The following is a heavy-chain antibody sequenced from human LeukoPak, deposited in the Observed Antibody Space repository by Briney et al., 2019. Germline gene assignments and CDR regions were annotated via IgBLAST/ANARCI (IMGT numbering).Heavy chain of an antibody. V-gene: IGHV3-23*01. Sequence: GGSLRLSCAASGFTFSSYAMSWVRQAPGKGLEWVSAISGSGGSTYYADSVKGRFTISRDNAKNSLYLQMNSLRAEDTAVYYCARVGDDSSGYYPYYFDYWGQGTLVTVSS. J-gene: IGHJ4*02. CDR2: ISGSGGST. CDR1: GFTFSSYA. CDR3: ARVGDDSSGYYPYYFDY. D-gene: IGHD3-22*01.